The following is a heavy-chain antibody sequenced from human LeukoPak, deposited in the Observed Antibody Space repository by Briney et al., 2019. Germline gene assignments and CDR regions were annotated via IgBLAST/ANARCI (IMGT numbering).Heavy chain of an antibody. CDR1: GGSFSGYY. Sequence: SETLSLTCAVYGGSFSGYYWSWIRQPPGKGLEWIGEIYHNGNTNYNPSFKSRVTISVDTSKNQFSLRLSSVTAADTALYYCARQPLYDTSGYGQFDYWGQGTLVTVSS. CDR3: ARQPLYDTSGYGQFDY. D-gene: IGHD3-22*01. V-gene: IGHV4-34*01. CDR2: IYHNGNT. J-gene: IGHJ4*02.